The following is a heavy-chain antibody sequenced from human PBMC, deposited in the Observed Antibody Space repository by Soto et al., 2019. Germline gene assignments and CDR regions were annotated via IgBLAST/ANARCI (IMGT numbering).Heavy chain of an antibody. V-gene: IGHV4-31*03. Sequence: SETLSLTCTVSGGSISSGGYYWSWIRQHPGKGLEWIGYIYYSGSTYYNPSLKSRVTISVDTSKNQFSLKLSSVTAADTAVYYCARVQGSFDYYYYYGMDVWGQGTTVTVS. CDR1: GGSISSGGYY. J-gene: IGHJ6*02. D-gene: IGHD4-4*01. CDR2: IYYSGST. CDR3: ARVQGSFDYYYYYGMDV.